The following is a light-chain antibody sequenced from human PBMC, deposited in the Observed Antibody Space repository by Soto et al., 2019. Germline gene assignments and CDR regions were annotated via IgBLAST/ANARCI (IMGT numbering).Light chain of an antibody. CDR1: QSISSW. V-gene: IGKV1-39*01. Sequence: DIQMTQSPSALSASVGDKVTISCRASQSISSWLAWYQQKPGKAPKLLIYAASSLQSGVPSRFSGSGSGTDFILTISSLQPEDFATYYCQQSYSTPRDFGQGTRLEIK. CDR3: QQSYSTPRD. J-gene: IGKJ5*01. CDR2: AAS.